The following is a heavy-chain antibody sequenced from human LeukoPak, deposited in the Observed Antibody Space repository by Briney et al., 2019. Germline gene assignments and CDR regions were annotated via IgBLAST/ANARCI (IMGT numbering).Heavy chain of an antibody. CDR2: IYYSGST. CDR1: GGSISSYY. J-gene: IGHJ4*02. CDR3: ARGSPVYSSGWFDY. V-gene: IGHV4-59*01. D-gene: IGHD6-19*01. Sequence: PSETLSLTCTVSGGSISSYYWSWIRQPPGKGLEWIGYIYYSGSTNYNPSLKSRVTISVDTSKNQFSLKLSSATAADTAVYYCARGSPVYSSGWFDYWGQGTLVTVSS.